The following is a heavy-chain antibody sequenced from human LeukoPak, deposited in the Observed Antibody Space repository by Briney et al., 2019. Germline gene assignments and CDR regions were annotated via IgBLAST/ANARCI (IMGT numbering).Heavy chain of an antibody. V-gene: IGHV1-18*04. J-gene: IGHJ4*01. CDR3: ANWAATIRNFNY. D-gene: IGHD5-12*01. CDR1: GYTFTGYY. Sequence: ASVKVSCKASGYTFTGYYMHWVRQAPGQGLEWMGWISGYNGYTKYAQKFQGRVTMTTDTSTSTVYMELRSLRSDDTAVYYCANWAATIRNFNYWGQGTLVTVSS. CDR2: ISGYNGYT.